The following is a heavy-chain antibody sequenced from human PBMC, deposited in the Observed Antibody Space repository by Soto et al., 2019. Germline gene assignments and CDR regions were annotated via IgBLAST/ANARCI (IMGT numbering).Heavy chain of an antibody. CDR2: IYYSGST. Sequence: QVQLQESGPGLVKPSQTLSLTCTVSGGSISSGGYYWSWIRQHPGKGLEWIGYIYYSGSTYYNPSLKSRVTISVDTSKNQFSLKLSSVTAADTAVYYCARDQVVTPIRYYYGMDVWGQGTTVTVSS. J-gene: IGHJ6*02. CDR1: GGSISSGGYY. V-gene: IGHV4-31*03. D-gene: IGHD2-15*01. CDR3: ARDQVVTPIRYYYGMDV.